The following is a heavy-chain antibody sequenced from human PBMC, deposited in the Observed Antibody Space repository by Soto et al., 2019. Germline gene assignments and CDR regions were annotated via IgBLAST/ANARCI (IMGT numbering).Heavy chain of an antibody. D-gene: IGHD3-10*01. V-gene: IGHV6-1*01. Sequence: SQTLSLTCAISGDTVSSNSAAWNWTRQSPSRGLEWLGRTYYRSTWSNDYAVSVKSRITINPDTSKNHFSLHLYSVTPEDTAVYYCAGVSWFRGMDVWGQGTPVTVSS. J-gene: IGHJ6*02. CDR1: GDTVSSNSAA. CDR2: TYYRSTWSN. CDR3: AGVSWFRGMDV.